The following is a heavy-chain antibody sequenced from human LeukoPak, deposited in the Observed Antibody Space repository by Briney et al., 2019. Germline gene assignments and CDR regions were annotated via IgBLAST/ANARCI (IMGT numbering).Heavy chain of an antibody. CDR3: ARGYSGYDYDGYYYYYYYYMDV. CDR2: IYYSGST. V-gene: IGHV4-59*01. J-gene: IGHJ6*03. D-gene: IGHD5-12*01. Sequence: SETLSLTCTVSGGSISSYYWSWIRQPPGKGLEWLEYIYYSGSTNYNPSLKSRVTISVDTPKNQFSLKLSSVTAADTAVYYCARGYSGYDYDGYYYYYYYYMDVWGKGTTVTVSS. CDR1: GGSISSYY.